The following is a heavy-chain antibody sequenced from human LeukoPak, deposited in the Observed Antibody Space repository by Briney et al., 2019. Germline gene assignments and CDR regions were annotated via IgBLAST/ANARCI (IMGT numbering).Heavy chain of an antibody. CDR1: GFTFSSYS. J-gene: IGHJ6*02. CDR2: ISSSSSTI. V-gene: IGHV3-48*01. Sequence: GGSLRLSCAASGFTFSSYSMNWVRQAPGKGLEGVSYISSSSSTIYYADSVKGRFTISRDNAKNSLYLQMNSLRAEDTAVYYCARETGSYWRGYYYYYGMDVWGQGTTVTVSS. D-gene: IGHD3-10*01. CDR3: ARETGSYWRGYYYYYGMDV.